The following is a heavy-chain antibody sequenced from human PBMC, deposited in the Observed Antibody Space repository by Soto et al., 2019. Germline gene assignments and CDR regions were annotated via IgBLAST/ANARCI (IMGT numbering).Heavy chain of an antibody. Sequence: GGSLRLSCAASGFTFSSYAMNWVRQAPGKGLEWVSVISGSGDSTYYADSVKGRFTISRDNSKNTLYLQMNSLRAEDTAVYYCARRASGWFFDYWGQGTLVTVSS. CDR2: ISGSGDST. D-gene: IGHD6-19*01. CDR3: ARRASGWFFDY. CDR1: GFTFSSYA. V-gene: IGHV3-23*01. J-gene: IGHJ4*02.